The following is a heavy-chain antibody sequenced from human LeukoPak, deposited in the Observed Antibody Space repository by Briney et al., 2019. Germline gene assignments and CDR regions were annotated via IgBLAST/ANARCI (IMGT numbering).Heavy chain of an antibody. CDR1: GFTFSTFA. CDR2: IFPSGGEI. CDR3: AKDRVHVSFGSYGVFDY. D-gene: IGHD1-26*01. Sequence: SGGSLRLSCAASGFTFSTFAMLWVRQPRGKGLEWVSSIFPSGGEIHYADSVRGRFTISRDNSKSTLSLQMNSLRAEDTAVYYCAKDRVHVSFGSYGVFDYWGQGTLVTVSS. J-gene: IGHJ4*02. V-gene: IGHV3-23*01.